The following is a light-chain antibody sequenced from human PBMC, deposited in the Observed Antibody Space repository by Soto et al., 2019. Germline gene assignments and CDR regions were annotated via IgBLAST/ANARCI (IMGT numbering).Light chain of an antibody. CDR1: SSDVGDYNY. CDR2: EVS. V-gene: IGLV2-14*01. J-gene: IGLJ1*01. CDR3: SSYTSRPTLFV. Sequence: QSALTQPASVSGSPGQSITISCTGTSSDVGDYNYVSWYHQHPGKAPKLIIFEVSIRPSGVSVRFSGSKSGNTASLTISGLQTEDEADYYCSSYTSRPTLFVFGSRTKVTVL.